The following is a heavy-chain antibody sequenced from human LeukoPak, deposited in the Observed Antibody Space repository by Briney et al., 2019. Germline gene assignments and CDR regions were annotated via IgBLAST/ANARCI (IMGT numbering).Heavy chain of an antibody. V-gene: IGHV3-23*01. J-gene: IGHJ4*02. CDR3: AKDLYDSSGSRYDY. Sequence: GGSLRLSCAASGFSFSNYAMSWVRQAPGKGLEWVSAMSESGSSTWYADSVKGRLTISRDDSKNTLFLQMNSLRAEDTAVYYCAKDLYDSSGSRYDYWGQGTLVTVSS. D-gene: IGHD3-22*01. CDR1: GFSFSNYA. CDR2: MSESGSST.